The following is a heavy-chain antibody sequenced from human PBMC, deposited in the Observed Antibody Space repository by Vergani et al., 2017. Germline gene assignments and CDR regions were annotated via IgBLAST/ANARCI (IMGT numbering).Heavy chain of an antibody. CDR2: ISSYNGNT. J-gene: IGHJ4*02. CDR1: GYTFTSYG. CDR3: ARDQTVYGDYGAGGY. Sequence: QVQLVQSGAEVKKPGGSVKVSCKASGYTFTSYGISWVRQAPGQGLEWMGWISSYNGNTNYAQKPKGRVTMTTDTSTRTAYMELRSLRSDGTAVYYCARDQTVYGDYGAGGYWGQGTLVTVSS. V-gene: IGHV1-18*01. D-gene: IGHD4-17*01.